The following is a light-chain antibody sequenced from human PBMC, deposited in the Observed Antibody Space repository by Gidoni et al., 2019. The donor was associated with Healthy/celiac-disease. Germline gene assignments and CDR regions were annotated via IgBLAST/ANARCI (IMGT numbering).Light chain of an antibody. CDR2: DDS. CDR1: NIGSKS. CDR3: QVWDSSSDHSYV. Sequence: SYVLTQPPSVTSVAPGQTARITCGGNNIGSKSVHWYQQKPGQAPVLVVYDDSDRPSRIPERFSGSNSGNTATLTISRVEAGDEADYYCQVWDSSSDHSYVFGTGTKVTVL. V-gene: IGLV3-21*02. J-gene: IGLJ1*01.